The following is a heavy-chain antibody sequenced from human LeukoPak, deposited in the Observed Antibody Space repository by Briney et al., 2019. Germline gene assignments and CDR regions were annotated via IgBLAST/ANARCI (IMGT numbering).Heavy chain of an antibody. J-gene: IGHJ2*01. CDR2: IYYSGST. D-gene: IGHD4-17*01. Sequence: SETLSLTCTVSGGSISSSSCYWGWIRQPPGKGLEWIGSIYYSGSTYYNPSLKSRVTISVDTSKNQFSLKLSSVTATDTAVYYCAGRMTTAYWYFNLWGRGTLVTVSS. CDR3: AGRMTTAYWYFNL. CDR1: GGSISSSSCY. V-gene: IGHV4-39*07.